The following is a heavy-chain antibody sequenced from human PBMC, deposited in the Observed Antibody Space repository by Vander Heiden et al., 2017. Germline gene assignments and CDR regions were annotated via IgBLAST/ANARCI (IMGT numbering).Heavy chain of an antibody. CDR2: ISSSSSYI. CDR3: ARDPLYSSSWFDY. CDR1: GCTFSSYS. J-gene: IGHJ4*02. Sequence: EVQLVESGGGLVKPGGSLRLSCAASGCTFSSYSMNWVRQAPGKGLEWVSSISSSSSYIYYADSVKGRFTISRDNAKNSLYLQMNSLRAEDTAVYYCARDPLYSSSWFDYWGQGTLVTVSS. D-gene: IGHD6-13*01. V-gene: IGHV3-21*01.